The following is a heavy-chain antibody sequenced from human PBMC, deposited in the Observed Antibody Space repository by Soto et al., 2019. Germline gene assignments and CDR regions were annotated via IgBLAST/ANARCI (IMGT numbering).Heavy chain of an antibody. Sequence: GGSLRLSCAASGFTLSSYAMSWVRQAPGEGLEWVGRIKSKTDGGTTDYAAPVKGRFTISRDNFKNSLYLQMSSLRADDTAVYYCARDGPHISIFGYGDFWGQGNLVTVSS. CDR3: ARDGPHISIFGYGDF. D-gene: IGHD3-3*01. J-gene: IGHJ4*02. CDR2: IKSKTDGGTT. V-gene: IGHV3-15*05. CDR1: GFTLSSYA.